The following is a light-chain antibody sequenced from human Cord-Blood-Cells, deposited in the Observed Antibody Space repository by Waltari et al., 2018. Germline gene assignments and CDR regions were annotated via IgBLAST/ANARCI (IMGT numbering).Light chain of an antibody. CDR3: QQYDNLPLT. Sequence: DIKTTQSPSSLSASVGDRVTITCQASQDISNYLNWYQQKPGKAPKLLTYDASNLETGVPSRFSGSGSGTDFTFTISSLQPEDIATYYCQQYDNLPLTFGGGTKVEIK. J-gene: IGKJ4*01. CDR2: DAS. CDR1: QDISNY. V-gene: IGKV1-33*01.